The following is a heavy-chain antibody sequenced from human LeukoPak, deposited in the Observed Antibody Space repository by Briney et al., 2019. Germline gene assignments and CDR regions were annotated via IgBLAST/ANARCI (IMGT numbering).Heavy chain of an antibody. J-gene: IGHJ6*02. CDR3: ARDRSRGILTGHFHYGMDV. D-gene: IGHD3-9*01. CDR1: GFTFSSYA. V-gene: IGHV3-30*04. Sequence: TGGSLRLSCAASGFTFSSYAMHWVRQAPGKGLEWVAVISYDGSNKYYADSVKGRFTISRDNSKNTLYLQMNSLRAEDTAVYYCARDRSRGILTGHFHYGMDVWGQGTTVTVSS. CDR2: ISYDGSNK.